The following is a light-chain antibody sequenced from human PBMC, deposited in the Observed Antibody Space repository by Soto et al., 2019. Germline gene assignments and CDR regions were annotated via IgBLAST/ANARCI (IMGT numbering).Light chain of an antibody. Sequence: QSVLTQPASVSGSPGQSITISCTGTSSDVGGYNYVSWYQQHPGKAPKLMIYDVSNRPSGVSNRFSGSKSANTASLTISGVQAEDEADYYCSSYSGSSTYVVFGGGTKLTVL. CDR1: SSDVGGYNY. V-gene: IGLV2-14*01. CDR2: DVS. J-gene: IGLJ2*01. CDR3: SSYSGSSTYVV.